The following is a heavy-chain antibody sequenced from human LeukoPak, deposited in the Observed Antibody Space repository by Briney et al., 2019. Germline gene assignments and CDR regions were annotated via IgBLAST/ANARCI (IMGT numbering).Heavy chain of an antibody. V-gene: IGHV3-9*01. J-gene: IGHJ4*02. CDR3: AKDGQFCSGGSCYTFLDN. D-gene: IGHD2-15*01. CDR2: ISWNSGNM. CDR1: GFTFSSYS. Sequence: GGSLRLSCAASGFTFSSYSMNWVRQAPGKGLEWVSGISWNSGNMVYADSVKGRFTISRDNAKNSLYLQMNSLRAEDTALYYCAKDGQFCSGGSCYTFLDNWGQGTLVTVSS.